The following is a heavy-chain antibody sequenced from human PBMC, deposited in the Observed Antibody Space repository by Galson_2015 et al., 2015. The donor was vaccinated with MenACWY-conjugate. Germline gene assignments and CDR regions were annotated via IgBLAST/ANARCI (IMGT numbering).Heavy chain of an antibody. V-gene: IGHV4-59*01. CDR2: IFYSGIT. Sequence: SETLSLTCTVSGDAINSYYWNWIRQPPGKGLEWIGYIFYSGITKYNPSLNSRVTISLDTSKNQFSLKVTSVTAADSGVYFCARDAGTIPDVWGQGTTVTVSS. D-gene: IGHD3-10*01. J-gene: IGHJ6*02. CDR1: GDAINSYY. CDR3: ARDAGTIPDV.